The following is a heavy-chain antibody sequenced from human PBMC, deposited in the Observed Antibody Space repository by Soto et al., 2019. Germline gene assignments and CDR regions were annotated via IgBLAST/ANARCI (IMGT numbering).Heavy chain of an antibody. CDR3: TRDWEITVSTWSFGGF. J-gene: IGHJ4*02. Sequence: QVQLVQSGAEVQKPGSSVKVSCKASGGTFSPYTINWVRQAPGQGLEWMGRIIPFHGVTNYAQKFQARVTITADKSTSTAYMELSGLRFEATAMYYCTRDWEITVSTWSFGGFWGRGSLVTVSS. CDR1: GGTFSPYT. CDR2: IIPFHGVT. D-gene: IGHD3-10*01. V-gene: IGHV1-69*08.